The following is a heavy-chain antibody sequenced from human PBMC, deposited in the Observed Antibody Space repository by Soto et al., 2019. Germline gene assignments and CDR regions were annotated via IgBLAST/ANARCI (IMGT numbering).Heavy chain of an antibody. CDR2: IYYTGST. J-gene: IGHJ4*02. CDR3: ARLRNLGYSSGWLPPFDY. D-gene: IGHD6-19*01. CDR1: GGSISSSSYY. V-gene: IGHV4-39*01. Sequence: SETLSLTCTVSGGSISSSSYYWVWIRQPPGKGLEWIGTIYYTGSTYYNSSLKSRVTMSVDTSKNQFSLKVNSVTAADTAVYYCARLRNLGYSSGWLPPFDYWGQGTLVTVSS.